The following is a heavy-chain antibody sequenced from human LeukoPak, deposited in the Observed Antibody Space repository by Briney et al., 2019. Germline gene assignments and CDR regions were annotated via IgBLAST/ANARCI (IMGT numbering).Heavy chain of an antibody. CDR3: ASGIHGTAWYDP. CDR2: IYFGDFET. Sequence: GESLKISCKASAHTFTNYWIGWVRQMPGKGLERMGFIYFGDFETRYRTSFQGQVIISADKSISAAYLQWSSLKASDTAIYYCASGIHGTAWYDPWGQGTLVTVSS. J-gene: IGHJ5*02. D-gene: IGHD2/OR15-2a*01. CDR1: AHTFTNYW. V-gene: IGHV5-51*01.